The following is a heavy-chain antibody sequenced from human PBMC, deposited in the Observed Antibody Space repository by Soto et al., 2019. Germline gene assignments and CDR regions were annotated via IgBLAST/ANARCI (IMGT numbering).Heavy chain of an antibody. D-gene: IGHD3-22*01. CDR1: GYTFTSYG. V-gene: IGHV1-18*04. J-gene: IGHJ3*02. Sequence: QVPLVQSGAEVKKPGASVKVSCKASGYTFTSYGISWVRQAPGQGLEWMGWISAYNGNTNYAQKLQGRVTMTTDTSTSTAYMELRSLRSDDTAVYYCARDSHYYDSSGYRDAFDIWGQGTMVTVSS. CDR3: ARDSHYYDSSGYRDAFDI. CDR2: ISAYNGNT.